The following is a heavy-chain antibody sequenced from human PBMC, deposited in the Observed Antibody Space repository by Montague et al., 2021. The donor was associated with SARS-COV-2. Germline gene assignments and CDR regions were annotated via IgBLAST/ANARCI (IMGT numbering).Heavy chain of an antibody. CDR2: IYYSGTT. Sequence: SETLSLTCTVSAGAIRDTDYSWGWIRQPPGKGLEWIGSIYYSGTTSHNPSLKSRVTISVDTTKNQFSLKLSSVTAADTAVYFGARHGDNLGSVNWFAPWGQGTLVTVSS. D-gene: IGHD3-16*01. CDR1: AGAIRDTDYS. V-gene: IGHV4-39*01. J-gene: IGHJ5*02. CDR3: ARHGDNLGSVNWFAP.